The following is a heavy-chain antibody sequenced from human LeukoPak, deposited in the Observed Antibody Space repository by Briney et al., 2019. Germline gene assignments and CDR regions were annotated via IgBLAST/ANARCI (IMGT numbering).Heavy chain of an antibody. D-gene: IGHD3-10*02. Sequence: LTGGSLRLSCAASGFTFGTYEMNWVRQAPGKGLEWVSYISSSGSTIYYADSVKGRFTISRDNAKNSLYLQMNSLRAEDTAVYYCAELGITMIGGVWGKGTTVTISS. J-gene: IGHJ6*04. V-gene: IGHV3-48*03. CDR1: GFTFGTYE. CDR2: ISSSGSTI. CDR3: AELGITMIGGV.